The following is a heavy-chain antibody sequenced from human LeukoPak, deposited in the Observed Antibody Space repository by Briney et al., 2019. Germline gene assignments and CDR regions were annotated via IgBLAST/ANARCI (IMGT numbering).Heavy chain of an antibody. D-gene: IGHD3-10*01. J-gene: IGHJ6*02. V-gene: IGHV3-23*01. CDR3: EKGMVRGGYYYYGMDV. Sequence: GGSLRLSCAASGFTFSSYAMSWVRQAPGKGLEWVSAISGSGGSTYYADSVKGRFTIYRDNSKNTLYLQMNSLRAEDTAVYYCEKGMVRGGYYYYGMDVWGQGATVTVSS. CDR2: ISGSGGST. CDR1: GFTFSSYA.